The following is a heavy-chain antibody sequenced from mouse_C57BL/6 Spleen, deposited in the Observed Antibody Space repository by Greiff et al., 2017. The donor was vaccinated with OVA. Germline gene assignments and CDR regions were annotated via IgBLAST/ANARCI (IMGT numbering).Heavy chain of an antibody. Sequence: EVHLVESGGGLVKPGGSLKLSCAASGFTFSSYAMSWVRQTPEKRLEWVATISDGGSYTYYPDNVKGRFTISRDNAKNNLYLQMSHLKSEDTAMYYCARDWGDYWGQGTTLTVSS. CDR3: ARDWGDY. CDR1: GFTFSSYA. V-gene: IGHV5-4*01. J-gene: IGHJ2*01. CDR2: ISDGGSYT.